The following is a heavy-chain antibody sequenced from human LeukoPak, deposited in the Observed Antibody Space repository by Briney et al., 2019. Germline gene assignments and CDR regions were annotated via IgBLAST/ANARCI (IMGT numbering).Heavy chain of an antibody. J-gene: IGHJ5*02. CDR3: ARGRPTSGSYYWFDP. D-gene: IGHD1-26*01. Sequence: GASVKVSCKASGYTFTSYDINWVRQATGQGLEWMGWMNPNSANTGYAQKFQGRVTMTRHSSISTAYMDLSRLRSEDTAVYYCARGRPTSGSYYWFDPWGQGTLVTVSS. CDR1: GYTFTSYD. CDR2: MNPNSANT. V-gene: IGHV1-8*01.